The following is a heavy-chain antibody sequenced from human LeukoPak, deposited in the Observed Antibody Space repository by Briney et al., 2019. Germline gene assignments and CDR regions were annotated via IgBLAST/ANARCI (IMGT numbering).Heavy chain of an antibody. CDR2: ISGHDAST. CDR3: AKDGPSSPSNFYYYYTMDV. V-gene: IGHV3-23*01. CDR1: GFTFNSYT. Sequence: PGRSLRLSCAASGFTFNSYTMYSVRQAAGKGLEWVSSISGHDASTFYADSVKGRFTISRDNTKNTLYLQMNSLRAGDTAVYYCAKDGPSSPSNFYYYYTMDVWGKGTAVTVSS. D-gene: IGHD2-2*01. J-gene: IGHJ6*03.